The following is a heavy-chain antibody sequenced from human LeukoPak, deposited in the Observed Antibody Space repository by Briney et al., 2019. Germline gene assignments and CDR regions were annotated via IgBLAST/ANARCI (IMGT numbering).Heavy chain of an antibody. J-gene: IGHJ4*02. CDR1: GFTFSSYA. Sequence: GGSLRPSCAASGFTFSSYAMSWVRQAPGKGLEWVSAISGSGGSTYYADSVKGRFTISRDNSKNTPYLQMNSLRAEDTAVYYCAREPSYGDYAHFDYWGQGTLVTVSS. CDR3: AREPSYGDYAHFDY. V-gene: IGHV3-23*01. CDR2: ISGSGGST. D-gene: IGHD4-17*01.